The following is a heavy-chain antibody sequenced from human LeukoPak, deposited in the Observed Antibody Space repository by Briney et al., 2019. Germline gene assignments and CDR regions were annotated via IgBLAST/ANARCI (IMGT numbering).Heavy chain of an antibody. D-gene: IGHD6-13*01. V-gene: IGHV3-74*01. CDR3: AKDLEIAAAGTDY. J-gene: IGHJ4*02. Sequence: GGSLRLSCAASGFTFSSYWMHWVRQAPGKGLVWVSRINGDAGSTSYADSVKGRFTISRDNSKNTLYLQMNSLRAEDTAVYYCAKDLEIAAAGTDYWGQGTLVTVSS. CDR2: INGDAGST. CDR1: GFTFSSYW.